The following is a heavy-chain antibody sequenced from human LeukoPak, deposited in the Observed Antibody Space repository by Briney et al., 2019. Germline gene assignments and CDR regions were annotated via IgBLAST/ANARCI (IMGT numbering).Heavy chain of an antibody. V-gene: IGHV4-59*01. Sequence: SETLSLTCTVSGGSISSYYWSWIRQPPGKGLEWIGYIYYSGSTNYNPSLKSRVTISVDTSKNQFSLKLSSVTAADTAVYYCASTLINYSSGWYYSDYWGQGTLVTVSS. CDR3: ASTLINYSSGWYYSDY. J-gene: IGHJ4*02. CDR2: IYYSGST. D-gene: IGHD6-19*01. CDR1: GGSISSYY.